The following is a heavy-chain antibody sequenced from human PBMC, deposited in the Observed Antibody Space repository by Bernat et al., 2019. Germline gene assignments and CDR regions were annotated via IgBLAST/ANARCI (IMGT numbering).Heavy chain of an antibody. CDR3: AKDRGMVRGVQYFDY. CDR2: ISGSGGST. J-gene: IGHJ4*02. Sequence: EVQLLESGGGLVQPGGSLRLSCAASGFTFSSYAMSWVRQAPGMGLEWVSAISGSGGSTYYADSVKGRFTISRDNSKNTLYLQMNSLRAEDTAVYYCAKDRGMVRGVQYFDYWGQGTLVTVSS. CDR1: GFTFSSYA. D-gene: IGHD3-10*01. V-gene: IGHV3-23*01.